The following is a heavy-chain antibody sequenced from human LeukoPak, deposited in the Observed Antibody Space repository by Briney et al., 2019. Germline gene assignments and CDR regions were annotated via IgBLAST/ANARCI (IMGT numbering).Heavy chain of an antibody. J-gene: IGHJ4*02. CDR1: GFTFSSYE. CDR3: ARVGITMIEGYFDY. Sequence: GGSLRLSCAASGFTFSSYEMNWVRQGPGKGLEWVSYISSSDTIYYADSVKGRFTISRDNAKNSLYLQMNSLRAEDTAVYYCARVGITMIEGYFDYWGQGTLVTVSS. CDR2: ISSSDTI. D-gene: IGHD3-22*01. V-gene: IGHV3-48*03.